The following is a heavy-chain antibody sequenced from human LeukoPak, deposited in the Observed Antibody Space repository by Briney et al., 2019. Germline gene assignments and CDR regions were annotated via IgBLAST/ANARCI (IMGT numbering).Heavy chain of an antibody. V-gene: IGHV1-2*02. CDR1: GYTFTGYY. CDR3: ARDQPGKHYFDY. J-gene: IGHJ4*02. Sequence: ASVKVSCKASGYTFTGYYMHWVRQAPGQGLEWMGWINPNSGGTNYAQKFQGRVTMTRDTSISTAYMELSRLRSEDTAVYYCARDQPGKHYFDYWGQGTLVTVSS. CDR2: INPNSGGT.